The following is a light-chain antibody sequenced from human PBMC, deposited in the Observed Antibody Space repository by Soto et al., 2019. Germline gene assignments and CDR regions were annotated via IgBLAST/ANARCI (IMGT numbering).Light chain of an antibody. Sequence: EIVLTQSPATLSLSPGERVTLSCTASQSVTSSCLAWYQRKPGQAPRLLIHTTSTRATDIPDRFSGSGSGTDFTLTISRLQPEDFAVYYCQQCGGSPLFSFGPGTRVDI. CDR3: QQCGGSPLFS. CDR2: TTS. V-gene: IGKV3-20*01. J-gene: IGKJ3*01. CDR1: QSVTSSC.